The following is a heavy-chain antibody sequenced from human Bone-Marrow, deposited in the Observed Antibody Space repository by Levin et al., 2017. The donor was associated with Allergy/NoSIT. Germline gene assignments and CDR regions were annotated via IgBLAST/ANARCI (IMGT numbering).Heavy chain of an antibody. CDR1: GFAFANYS. Sequence: GESLKISCATSGFAFANYSMNWIRQAPGKGLEWISYLSHTLVTTYYADSVAGRFTISRDNAKNTLYLQMDSLRVEDTAVYYCARAQSFFHIGFDSWGQGVLVTVSS. D-gene: IGHD2/OR15-2a*01. J-gene: IGHJ4*02. CDR3: ARAQSFFHIGFDS. CDR2: LSHTLVTT. V-gene: IGHV3-48*01.